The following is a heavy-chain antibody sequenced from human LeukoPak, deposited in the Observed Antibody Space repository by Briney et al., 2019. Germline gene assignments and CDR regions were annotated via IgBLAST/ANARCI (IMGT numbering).Heavy chain of an antibody. D-gene: IGHD2-8*02. V-gene: IGHV4-4*07. CDR2: IYTSGST. Sequence: PSETLSLTCTVSGGSISSYYWSWIRQPAGKGLEWIGRIYTSGSTNYNPSLKSRVTMSVDTSKNQFSLKLSSVTAADTAVYYCARDQYLWGYYYMDVWGKGTTVTVSS. J-gene: IGHJ6*03. CDR3: ARDQYLWGYYYMDV. CDR1: GGSISSYY.